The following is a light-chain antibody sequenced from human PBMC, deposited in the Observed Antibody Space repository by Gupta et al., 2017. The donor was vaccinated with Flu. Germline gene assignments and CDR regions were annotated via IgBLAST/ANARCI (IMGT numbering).Light chain of an antibody. CDR1: SSDVGSYDL. CDR3: CSYAGSRTHVV. Sequence: QSALTQPASVSVSPGQSITISCIGSSSDVGSYDLVSWYQQHPGKAPKLIIYDVNKWPSGVSNRFSGSKSGNTASLTIAGLQAEDEADYYCCSYAGSRTHVVFGGGTKLTVL. CDR2: DVN. V-gene: IGLV2-23*02. J-gene: IGLJ2*01.